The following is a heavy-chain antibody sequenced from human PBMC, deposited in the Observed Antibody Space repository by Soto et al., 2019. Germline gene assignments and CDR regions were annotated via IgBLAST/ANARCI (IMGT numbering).Heavy chain of an antibody. J-gene: IGHJ6*03. D-gene: IGHD5-12*01. CDR1: GFTFSSYG. V-gene: IGHV3-33*01. CDR3: ARRFRSGYDNYYYMDV. CDR2: IWYAGSNK. Sequence: GGSLRLSCAASGFTFSSYGMHWVRQAPGKGLEWVAVIWYAGSNKDYEDSVKGRFTISKDNSKNTLYLQMNSLRAEDTAVYYCARRFRSGYDNYYYMDVWAKGTWVTVPS.